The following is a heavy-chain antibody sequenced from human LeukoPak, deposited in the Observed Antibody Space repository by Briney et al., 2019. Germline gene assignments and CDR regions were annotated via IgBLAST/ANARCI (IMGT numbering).Heavy chain of an antibody. CDR1: GGTFSSYA. D-gene: IGHD3-22*01. Sequence: SVKVSCKASGGTFSSYAISWVRQAPGQGLEWMGGIIPIFGTANYAQKFQGRVTITADEFTSTAYMELSSLRSEDTAVYYCAINYYDSSGYDYWGQGTLVTVSS. J-gene: IGHJ4*02. CDR3: AINYYDSSGYDY. CDR2: IIPIFGTA. V-gene: IGHV1-69*13.